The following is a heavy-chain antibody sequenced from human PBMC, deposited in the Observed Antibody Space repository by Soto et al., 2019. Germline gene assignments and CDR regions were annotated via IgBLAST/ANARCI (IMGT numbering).Heavy chain of an antibody. J-gene: IGHJ4*02. Sequence: EVQLVESGGGLVQPGGSLRLSCAGSGFTFSDYYIDWVRQPPGKGLEWVGRSRDKDNSYSTDYAASVKGRFTVSRDASKNSLYLQMNSLKTEDTALYYCTRSIPGTTSSDYWGQGTLVTVSS. V-gene: IGHV3-72*01. CDR1: GFTFSDYY. CDR2: SRDKDNSYST. D-gene: IGHD1-7*01. CDR3: TRSIPGTTSSDY.